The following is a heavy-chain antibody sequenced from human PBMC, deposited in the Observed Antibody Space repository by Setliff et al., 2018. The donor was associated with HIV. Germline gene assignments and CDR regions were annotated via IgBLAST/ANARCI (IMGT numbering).Heavy chain of an antibody. V-gene: IGHV5-10-1*01. CDR2: IDPADSYT. Sequence: GESLKLSCKGSGFSFTSYWISWVRQMPGKGLEWMGRIDPADSYTHYSPSFQGHITISIDKSISSASLHWSSLRTSDTAIYYCARHFGYNPGWFDSWGQGTLVTVSS. J-gene: IGHJ5*01. CDR1: GFSFTSYW. D-gene: IGHD3-10*01. CDR3: ARHFGYNPGWFDS.